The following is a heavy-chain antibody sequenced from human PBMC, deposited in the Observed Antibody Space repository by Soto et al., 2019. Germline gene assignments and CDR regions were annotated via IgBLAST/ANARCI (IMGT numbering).Heavy chain of an antibody. CDR2: ISYDGSKK. D-gene: IGHD2-2*01. J-gene: IGHJ4*02. V-gene: IGHV3-30*18. CDR1: GFTFSSYG. Sequence: QVQLVESGGGVVQPGRSLRLSCAASGFTFSSYGMHWVRQAPGKGLEWVAVISYDGSKKYYADSVKGRFTISRDNSKNTLYLQMNRLRAEDTAVYYCAKNPTYINSVPAATEGTEYWGQGTLVTVSS. CDR3: AKNPTYINSVPAATEGTEY.